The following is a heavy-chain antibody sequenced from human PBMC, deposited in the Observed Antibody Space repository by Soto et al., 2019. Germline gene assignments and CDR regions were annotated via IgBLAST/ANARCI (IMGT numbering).Heavy chain of an antibody. CDR1: GGSVSSGSYY. CDR2: IYYSGST. J-gene: IGHJ6*02. V-gene: IGHV4-61*01. CDR3: SREDV. Sequence: QVQLQESGPGLVKPSETLSLTCTVSGGSVSSGSYYWSWIRQPPGKGLEWVGYIYYSGSTNYNPCPKSPVAIAVDTSENQGYLALSSVTAADAAVYYCSREDVWGQGTTVTVSS.